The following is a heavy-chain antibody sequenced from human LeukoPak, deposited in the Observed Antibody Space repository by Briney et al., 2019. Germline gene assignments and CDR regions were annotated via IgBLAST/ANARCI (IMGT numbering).Heavy chain of an antibody. V-gene: IGHV3-30*03. D-gene: IGHD3-10*01. CDR3: ARELRLRGYFDY. J-gene: IGHJ4*02. CDR2: ISDNGRRQ. Sequence: PGGSLRLSCAASGFTFSGYGMHWVRQAPGKGLEWVAVISDNGRRQYYADSVKGRFTISRDNSKNMLYLQMNSLRVEDTAVYYCARELRLRGYFDYWGQGTLVTVSS. CDR1: GFTFSGYG.